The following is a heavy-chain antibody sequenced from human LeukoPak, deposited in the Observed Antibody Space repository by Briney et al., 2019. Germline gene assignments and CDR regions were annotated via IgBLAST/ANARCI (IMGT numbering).Heavy chain of an antibody. CDR1: GYTFTGYY. V-gene: IGHV1-2*02. J-gene: IGHJ4*02. D-gene: IGHD3-3*01. CDR2: INPNNGDT. Sequence: ASAKVSCKASGYTFTGYYMHWVRQAPGQGLEWMGWINPNNGDTKYAQKFQGRVTMTRDTSISTAYMELSRLRSDDTALYYCAREPEGITIFGVVNQAWGQGTLVTVSS. CDR3: AREPEGITIFGVVNQA.